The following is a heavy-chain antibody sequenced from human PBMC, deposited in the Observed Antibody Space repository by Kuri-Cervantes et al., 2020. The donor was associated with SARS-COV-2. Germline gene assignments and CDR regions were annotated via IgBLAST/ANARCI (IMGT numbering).Heavy chain of an antibody. J-gene: IGHJ6*03. CDR3: ARVKYYDFWSGYYFTGDQSPKYYMDV. V-gene: IGHV1-2*02. Sequence: ASVKISCKASGYTFTGYYMHWVRQAPGQGLEWMGWINPNSGGTNYAQKFQGRVTMTRDTSTSTAYMELRSLRSDDTAVYYCARVKYYDFWSGYYFTGDQSPKYYMDVWGKGTTVTVSS. CDR1: GYTFTGYY. D-gene: IGHD3-3*01. CDR2: INPNSGGT.